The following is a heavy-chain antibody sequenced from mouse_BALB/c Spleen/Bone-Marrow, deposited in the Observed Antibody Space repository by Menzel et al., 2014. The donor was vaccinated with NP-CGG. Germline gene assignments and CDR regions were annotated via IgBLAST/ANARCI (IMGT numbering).Heavy chain of an antibody. CDR2: IAPGSGST. CDR3: ARESYYYENYAMDY. J-gene: IGHJ4*01. CDR1: GYTFTSYW. Sequence: DLVKPGASVKLSCKASGYTFTSYWINWIKQRPGQGLEWIGRIAPGSGSTYYNEMFKGKATLTVETSSSTAYIQLSSLSSEDSAVYFCARESYYYENYAMDYWGQGTSVTVSS. D-gene: IGHD1-1*01. V-gene: IGHV1S41*01.